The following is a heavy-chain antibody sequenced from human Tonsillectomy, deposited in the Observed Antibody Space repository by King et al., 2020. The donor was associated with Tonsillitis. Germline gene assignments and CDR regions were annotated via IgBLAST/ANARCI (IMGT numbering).Heavy chain of an antibody. D-gene: IGHD4-11*01. CDR2: MHTSGTT. V-gene: IGHV4-61*02. CDR1: GGSIRGGSFY. Sequence: QLQESGPGLVKPSQTLSLSCTVSGGSIRGGSFYWTWIRQPAGKGLECIGRMHTSGTTNYSPPLRSRVTMSIDTSKSQFSLNLTSVTAADTAVYYCARARYSNFAANYYYVDVWGKGTTVTVSS. J-gene: IGHJ6*03. CDR3: ARARYSNFAANYYYVDV.